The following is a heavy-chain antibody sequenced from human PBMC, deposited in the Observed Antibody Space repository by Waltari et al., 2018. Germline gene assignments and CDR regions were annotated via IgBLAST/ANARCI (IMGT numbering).Heavy chain of an antibody. CDR2: IYPSGST. J-gene: IGHJ3*02. D-gene: IGHD6-6*01. CDR3: ARPLALEYSSSFDAFDI. V-gene: IGHV4-38-2*01. CDR1: GYSLSSGYY. Sequence: QVQLQESGPGLVKPSATLSLTCAVSGYSLSSGYYWGWIRQPPGKGLEWIGSIYPSGSTYYNPSLKSRVTISVDTSKNQFSLKLSAVTAADTAVYYCARPLALEYSSSFDAFDIWGQGTMVTVSS.